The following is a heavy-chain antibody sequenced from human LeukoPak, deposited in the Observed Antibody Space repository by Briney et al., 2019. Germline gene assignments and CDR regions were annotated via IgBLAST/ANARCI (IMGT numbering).Heavy chain of an antibody. J-gene: IGHJ4*02. D-gene: IGHD3-10*01. CDR3: TTDPYGVCRTGY. CDR2: IKSKTDGGTT. CDR1: GFTCSNAW. Sequence: GGYLRLSCAASGFTCSNAWMSWVRQAPGKGLEWVGRIKSKTDGGTTDYAAPVKGRFTISRDDSKNTLYLQMNSLKTEDTAVYYCTTDPYGVCRTGYWGQGTLVTVSS. V-gene: IGHV3-15*01.